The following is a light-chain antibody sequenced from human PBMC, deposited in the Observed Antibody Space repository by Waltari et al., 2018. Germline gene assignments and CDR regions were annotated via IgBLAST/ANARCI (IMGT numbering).Light chain of an antibody. CDR1: QSVSSN. J-gene: IGKJ1*01. CDR2: AAS. V-gene: IGKV3-15*01. CDR3: QQYNGWPRT. Sequence: EIVMTQSPATLSVSPGDRATLSCRASQSVSSNLAWYQQHPGQAPRRLIYAASTRATGVPARLSGSGSGTDFTLTISSLQSEDFAVYYCQQYNGWPRTFGQGTKVEI.